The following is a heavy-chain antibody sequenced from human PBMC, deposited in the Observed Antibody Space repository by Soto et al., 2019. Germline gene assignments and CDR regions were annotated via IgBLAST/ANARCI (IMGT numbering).Heavy chain of an antibody. CDR2: IDHSGST. D-gene: IGHD3-9*01. CDR3: ARGLGAWLRYFDWTYTSYYYYMDV. CDR1: GGSFRGYY. J-gene: IGHJ6*03. V-gene: IGHV4-34*01. Sequence: SETLSLTCAVSGGSFRGYYWNWIRQPPWKGLEWIGEIDHSGSTNYNPSLKSRITISVDTSKRQISLMLSSVTAADTAVYYCARGLGAWLRYFDWTYTSYYYYMDVWGKGTTVTVSS.